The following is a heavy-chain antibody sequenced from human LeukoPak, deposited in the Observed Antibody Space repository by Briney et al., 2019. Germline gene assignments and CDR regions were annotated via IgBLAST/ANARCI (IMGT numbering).Heavy chain of an antibody. CDR1: GYNFNTYW. Sequence: GESLKISCKGSGYNFNTYWIGWVRQMPGKGLERMGSIYPGDSDTRYSPSFQGQVTISADESISTAYLQWSSLKASDTAMYYCARGLSGYYRAFDIWGQGTMVTVSS. J-gene: IGHJ3*02. D-gene: IGHD3-22*01. CDR2: IYPGDSDT. CDR3: ARGLSGYYRAFDI. V-gene: IGHV5-51*01.